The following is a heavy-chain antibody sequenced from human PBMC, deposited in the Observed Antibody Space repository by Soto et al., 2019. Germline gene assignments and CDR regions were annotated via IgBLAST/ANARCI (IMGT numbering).Heavy chain of an antibody. CDR2: ISSSSSYI. CDR1: GFTFSSYS. V-gene: IGHV3-21*01. CDR3: ARDGIVVVTADFDY. Sequence: EVQLVESGGGLVTPGGSLRLSCAASGFTFSSYSMNWVRQAPGKGLEWVSSISSSSSYIYYADSVKGRFTISRDNAKNSLYLQMNSLRAEDTAVYYCARDGIVVVTADFDYWGQGTLVTVSS. D-gene: IGHD2-21*02. J-gene: IGHJ4*02.